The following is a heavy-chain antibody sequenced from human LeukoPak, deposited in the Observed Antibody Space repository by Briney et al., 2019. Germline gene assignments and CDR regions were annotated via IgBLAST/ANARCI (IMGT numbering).Heavy chain of an antibody. D-gene: IGHD5-24*01. CDR1: GGSISSYY. Sequence: SETLSLTCTVSGGSISSYYWSSIRQPPGKGLEWIGYIYYSVSTNYNPSLKSRVTISVDTSKNQFSLKLTSVTAADTAVYYCARDRDGNNWFDPWGQGTLVTVSS. V-gene: IGHV4-59*01. CDR2: IYYSVST. CDR3: ARDRDGNNWFDP. J-gene: IGHJ5*02.